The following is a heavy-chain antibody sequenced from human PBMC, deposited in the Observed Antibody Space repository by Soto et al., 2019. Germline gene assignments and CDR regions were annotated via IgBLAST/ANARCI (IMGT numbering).Heavy chain of an antibody. J-gene: IGHJ2*01. V-gene: IGHV3-13*04. CDR1: GFTFSNYD. D-gene: IGHD3-10*01. CDR3: ARDATYGSGSGPDWYFDL. CDR2: IGTLGDT. Sequence: EVQLVESGGGLVQPGGSLRLSCAASGFTFSNYDIHWVRQTTGKGLVWVSAIGTLGDTFYPGSVKGRFSISRENAENSVYLQMTSLRPEDTAIYYCARDATYGSGSGPDWYFDLWGRGTLVTVSS.